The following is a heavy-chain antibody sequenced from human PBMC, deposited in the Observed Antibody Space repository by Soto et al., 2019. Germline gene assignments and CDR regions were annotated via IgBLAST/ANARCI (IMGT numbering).Heavy chain of an antibody. CDR1: GYTFTSYA. D-gene: IGHD3-3*01. CDR2: INAGNGNT. J-gene: IGHJ3*02. CDR3: ARTYYDFWSGYEDAFDI. V-gene: IGHV1-3*01. Sequence: GASVKVSCKASGYTFTSYAMHWVRQAPGQRLEWMGWINAGNGNTKYSQKFQGRVTITRDTSASTAYMELSSLRSEDTAVYYCARTYYDFWSGYEDAFDIWGQGTMVTVSS.